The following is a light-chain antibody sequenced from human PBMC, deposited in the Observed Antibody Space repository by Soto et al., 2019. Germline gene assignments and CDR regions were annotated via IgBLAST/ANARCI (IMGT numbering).Light chain of an antibody. V-gene: IGKV1-5*01. Sequence: DIQMTQSPSTLSASVGDRVTITCRASQSISSWLAWYQQKPGKAPKLLIYDASSLESGVPSRFSGSGSGTEFTLTISSLQPDDFAAYYCQQYRSYSGYPFGQGTKLEIK. CDR3: QQYRSYSGYP. CDR2: DAS. J-gene: IGKJ2*01. CDR1: QSISSW.